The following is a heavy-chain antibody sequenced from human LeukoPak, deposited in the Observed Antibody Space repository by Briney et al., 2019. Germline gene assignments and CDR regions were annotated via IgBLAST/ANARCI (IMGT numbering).Heavy chain of an antibody. J-gene: IGHJ6*02. D-gene: IGHD4-17*01. V-gene: IGHV4-59*08. CDR2: IYYSGST. Sequence: SETLSLTCTVSGGSISSYYWSWIRQPPGKGLEWIGYIYYSGSTNYNPSLKSRVTISVDTSKNQFSLKPSSVTAADTAVYYCARLRSDYGDYGYYYYGMDVWGQGTTVTVSS. CDR3: ARLRSDYGDYGYYYYGMDV. CDR1: GGSISSYY.